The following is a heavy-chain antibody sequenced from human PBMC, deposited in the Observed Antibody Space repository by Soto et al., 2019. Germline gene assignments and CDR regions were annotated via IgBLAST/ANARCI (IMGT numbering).Heavy chain of an antibody. CDR2: IWYDGSNK. Sequence: QVQLVESGGGVVQPGRSLRLSCAASGFTFSSYGMHWVRQAPGKGLEWVAVIWYDGSNKYYADSVKGRFTISRDNSKNTLYLQMNSLGAEDTALYYCARDRSRYTSPQGYNWFDPWGQGTLVTVSS. CDR1: GFTFSSYG. V-gene: IGHV3-33*01. D-gene: IGHD3-16*02. J-gene: IGHJ5*02. CDR3: ARDRSRYTSPQGYNWFDP.